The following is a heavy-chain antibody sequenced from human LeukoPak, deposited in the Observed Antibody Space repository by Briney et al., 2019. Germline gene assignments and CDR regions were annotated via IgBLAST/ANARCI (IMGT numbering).Heavy chain of an antibody. V-gene: IGHV3-9*03. CDR1: GFTFDDYA. D-gene: IGHD3-10*01. J-gene: IGHJ3*02. CDR3: AKGGEYYGSGSTGRQDAFDI. Sequence: GRSLRLSCAASGFTFDDYAMHWVRQAPGKGLEWVSGISWNSGSIGYADSVKGRFTISRDNAKNSLYLQMNSLRAEDMALYYCAKGGEYYGSGSTGRQDAFDIWGQGTMVTVSS. CDR2: ISWNSGSI.